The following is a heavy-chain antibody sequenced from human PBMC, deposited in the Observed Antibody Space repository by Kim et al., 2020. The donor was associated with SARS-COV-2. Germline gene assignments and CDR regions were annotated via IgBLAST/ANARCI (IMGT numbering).Heavy chain of an antibody. CDR2: ISYDGTNR. CDR3: VPGGKPMVPYYFDY. CDR1: GFTFSNYA. D-gene: IGHD3-10*01. Sequence: GGSLRLSCAASGFTFSNYALHWVRQAPGKGLEWVAVISYDGTNRYYADSVKGRFTISRDNSKNTMYLQMNSLRAEDTAVYYCVPGGKPMVPYYFDYWGQGTLVTVSS. J-gene: IGHJ4*02. V-gene: IGHV3-30-3*01.